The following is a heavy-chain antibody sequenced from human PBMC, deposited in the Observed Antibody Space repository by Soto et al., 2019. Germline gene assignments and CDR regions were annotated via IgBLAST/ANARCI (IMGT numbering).Heavy chain of an antibody. Sequence: GGSLRLSCAASGFTFSHYVMSWVRQAPGKGLEWVSVISGSGGSTYYADPVKGRFTFSRDNSKNTLYLQMNSLRAEDTAVYYSAKRAYSSSPLDCWGQGTLVTVSP. J-gene: IGHJ4*02. V-gene: IGHV3-23*01. CDR2: ISGSGGST. D-gene: IGHD6-13*01. CDR3: AKRAYSSSPLDC. CDR1: GFTFSHYV.